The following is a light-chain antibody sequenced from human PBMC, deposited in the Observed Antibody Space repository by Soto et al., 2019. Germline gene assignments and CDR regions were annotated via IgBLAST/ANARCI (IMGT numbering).Light chain of an antibody. CDR1: QTISHNY. V-gene: IGKV3-20*01. CDR2: GAS. J-gene: IGKJ1*01. Sequence: IVLTQSPGPLSLSPGERATLSCGAGQTISHNYLAWYQQKPGQAPRLLIYGASSRATGIPDRFSGSGSGTDFTLTISRLEPEDFAVYYCQQYGSSPTWTFGQGTKVDIK. CDR3: QQYGSSPTWT.